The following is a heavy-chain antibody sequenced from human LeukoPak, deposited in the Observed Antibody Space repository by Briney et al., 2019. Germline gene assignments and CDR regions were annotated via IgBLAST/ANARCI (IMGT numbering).Heavy chain of an antibody. D-gene: IGHD1-26*01. J-gene: IGHJ5*02. CDR2: ISGSGGST. V-gene: IGHV3-23*01. CDR3: ARDRDPSTGSYAFDP. CDR1: GFTFRSYD. Sequence: PGGSLGLSCAASGFTFRSYDMSWVRQAPGKGLEWVSAISGSGGSTYYADSVKGRFTISRDNSKNTLYLQMNSLRAEDTAVYYCARDRDPSTGSYAFDPWGQGTLVTVSS.